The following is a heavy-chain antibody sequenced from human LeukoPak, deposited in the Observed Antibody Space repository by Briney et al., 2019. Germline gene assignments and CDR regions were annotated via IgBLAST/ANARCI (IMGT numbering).Heavy chain of an antibody. CDR2: ISSNGGST. CDR1: GFTFSSYA. D-gene: IGHD1-26*01. J-gene: IGHJ4*02. CDR3: AGVDLLGYDY. Sequence: GGSLRLSCAASGFTFSSYAMHWVRQAPGKGLEYVSAISSNGGSTLYANSVKGRFTISRDNSKNTLYLQMGSLRAEDMAVYYCAGVDLLGYDYWGQGTLVTVSS. V-gene: IGHV3-64*01.